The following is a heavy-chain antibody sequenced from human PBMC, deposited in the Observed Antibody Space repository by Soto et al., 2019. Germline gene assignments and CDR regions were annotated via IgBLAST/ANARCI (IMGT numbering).Heavy chain of an antibody. CDR3: ARYDNSGSHGVDI. J-gene: IGHJ3*02. Sequence: QVQLQESGPGLVKPSQTLSLTRTVSGGSISSGGYYWSWIRQHPGKGLEWIGYIFYSGSTYYNPSLKSRVTISVGTSKNQYSLKLSSVTAAETAVYYCARYDNSGSHGVDIWGQGTMVTVSS. CDR2: IFYSGST. CDR1: GGSISSGGYY. V-gene: IGHV4-31*03. D-gene: IGHD3-22*01.